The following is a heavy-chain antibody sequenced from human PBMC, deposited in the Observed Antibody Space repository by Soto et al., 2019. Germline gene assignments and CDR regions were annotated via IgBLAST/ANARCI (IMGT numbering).Heavy chain of an antibody. Sequence: NPSEPLSLTCTVSGASLRSGGYYWSWIRQHPGKGLEWIGYIYYSGSTYYNPSLKSRVTISVDTSKNQFSLKLSSVTAADTAVYYCARSGYSYGPNPLLYWGQGTLVTVS. CDR1: GASLRSGGYY. CDR3: ARSGYSYGPNPLLY. CDR2: IYYSGST. V-gene: IGHV4-31*03. J-gene: IGHJ4*02. D-gene: IGHD5-18*01.